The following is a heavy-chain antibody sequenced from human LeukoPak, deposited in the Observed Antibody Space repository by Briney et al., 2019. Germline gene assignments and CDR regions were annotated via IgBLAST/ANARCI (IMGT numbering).Heavy chain of an antibody. CDR1: GCTFTSYG. J-gene: IGHJ4*02. Sequence: ASVKVSCKASGCTFTSYGISWVRQAPGQGLEWMGWISAYNGNTDYAQKLQGRVTMTTDTSTSTAYMELRSLRSDDTAVYYCARTWNYYDSSGYWSYWGQGTLVTVSS. CDR3: ARTWNYYDSSGYWSY. CDR2: ISAYNGNT. D-gene: IGHD3-22*01. V-gene: IGHV1-18*01.